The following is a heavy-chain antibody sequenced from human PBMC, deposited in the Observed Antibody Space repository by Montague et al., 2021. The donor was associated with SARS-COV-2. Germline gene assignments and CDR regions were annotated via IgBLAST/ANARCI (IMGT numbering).Heavy chain of an antibody. Sequence: SETLSLTCTVSGGSIRTSSYYWGWIRQPPGKGLDWIGSIYYSGSTYYNSSLKSRVTISVDTSKNQFSLKLSSVTAADTAVYYCAMRGGALDAFDFWGQGTMVTVSS. CDR3: AMRGGALDAFDF. J-gene: IGHJ3*01. D-gene: IGHD4-17*01. CDR1: GGSIRTSSYY. V-gene: IGHV4-39*01. CDR2: IYYSGST.